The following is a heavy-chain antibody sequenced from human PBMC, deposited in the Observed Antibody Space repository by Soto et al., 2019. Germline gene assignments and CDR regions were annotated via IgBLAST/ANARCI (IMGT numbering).Heavy chain of an antibody. CDR3: ASGPPVRSPPDY. V-gene: IGHV1-18*01. CDR2: ISAYNGNT. CDR1: GYTFTSYG. J-gene: IGHJ4*02. D-gene: IGHD3-3*01. Sequence: ASVKVSCKASGYTFTSYGISWVRQAPGQGLEWMGWISAYNGNTNCAQKLQGRVTMTTDTSTSTAYMELRSLRSDDTAVYYCASGPPVRSPPDYWGQGTLVTVSS.